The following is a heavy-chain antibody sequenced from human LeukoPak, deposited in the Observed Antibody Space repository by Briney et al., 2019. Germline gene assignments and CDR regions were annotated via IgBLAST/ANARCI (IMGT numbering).Heavy chain of an antibody. CDR3: ARVPYSSGWYLDY. Sequence: SETLSLTCAVYGGSFSGYYWSWIRQPPGKGREWIGEINHSGSTNYNPSLKSRVTISVDTSKNQFSLKLSSVTAADTAVYYCARVPYSSGWYLDYWGQGTLVTVSS. V-gene: IGHV4-34*01. CDR2: INHSGST. CDR1: GGSFSGYY. D-gene: IGHD6-19*01. J-gene: IGHJ4*02.